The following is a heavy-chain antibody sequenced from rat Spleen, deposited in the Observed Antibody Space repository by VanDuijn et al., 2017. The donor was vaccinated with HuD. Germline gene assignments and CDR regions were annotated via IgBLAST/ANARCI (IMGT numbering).Heavy chain of an antibody. D-gene: IGHD1-9*01. Sequence: EVQLVESGGGLVQPGRSLKLSCAASGFNFSDYGMAWVRQAPTKGLEWVATISYDGSSTYYGDSVRGRFTISSDNAKSTLYLQMDSLRSEDTATYYCARRHYGYTDYFDYWGQGVMVTVSS. J-gene: IGHJ2*01. CDR2: ISYDGSST. CDR1: GFNFSDYG. V-gene: IGHV5-29*01. CDR3: ARRHYGYTDYFDY.